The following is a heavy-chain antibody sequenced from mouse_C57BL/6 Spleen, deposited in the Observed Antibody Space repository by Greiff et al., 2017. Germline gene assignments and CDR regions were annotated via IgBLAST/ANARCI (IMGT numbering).Heavy chain of an antibody. Sequence: QVQLQQSGAELAKPGASVKLSCKASGYTFTSYWMHWVKQRPGQGLEWIGYINPSSGYTKYNQKFKDKATLTADKPSSTAYMQLSSLTYEDSAVYYCARDPNYFDYWGQGTTLTVSS. V-gene: IGHV1-7*01. CDR1: GYTFTSYW. J-gene: IGHJ2*01. CDR3: ARDPNYFDY. CDR2: INPSSGYT.